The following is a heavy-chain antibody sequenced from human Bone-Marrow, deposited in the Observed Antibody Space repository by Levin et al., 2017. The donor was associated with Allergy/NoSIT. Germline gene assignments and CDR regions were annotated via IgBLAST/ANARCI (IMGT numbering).Heavy chain of an antibody. Sequence: PSQTLSLTCTVSGGSISSYYWSWIRQPPGKGLEWIGYIYYSGSTNYNPSLKSRVTISVDTSKNQFSLKLSSVTAADTAVYYCARVRPEEMATTFYFDYWGQGTLVTVSS. J-gene: IGHJ4*02. CDR1: GGSISSYY. CDR3: ARVRPEEMATTFYFDY. D-gene: IGHD5-24*01. V-gene: IGHV4-59*01. CDR2: IYYSGST.